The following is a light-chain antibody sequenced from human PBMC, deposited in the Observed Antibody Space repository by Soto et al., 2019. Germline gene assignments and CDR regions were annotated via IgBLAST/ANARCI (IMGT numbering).Light chain of an antibody. CDR3: QQYGSIPRT. V-gene: IGKV3-20*01. CDR1: QSVSGTY. J-gene: IGKJ1*01. CDR2: GIS. Sequence: EIVLTQSPGTLSLSPGEGATLSCRASQSVSGTYFAWFQQKPGQAPRLLIYGISSRSTGIPDRFSGSGSGTDFTLTISRLEPEDFAVYYCQQYGSIPRTFGQGTKVE.